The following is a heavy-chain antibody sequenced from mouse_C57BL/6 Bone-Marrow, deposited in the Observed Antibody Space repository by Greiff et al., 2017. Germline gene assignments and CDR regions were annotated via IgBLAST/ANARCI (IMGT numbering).Heavy chain of an antibody. CDR2: IDPSDSYT. Sequence: VQLQQPGAELVKPGASVKLSCKASGYTFTSYWMQWVKQRPGQGLEWIGEIDPSDSYTNYNQKFKGKATLTVDTSSSTAYMQLSSLTSEDSAVYYCATYGFYWYFDVWGTGTTVTVSS. CDR1: GYTFTSYW. V-gene: IGHV1-50*01. D-gene: IGHD2-2*01. CDR3: ATYGFYWYFDV. J-gene: IGHJ1*03.